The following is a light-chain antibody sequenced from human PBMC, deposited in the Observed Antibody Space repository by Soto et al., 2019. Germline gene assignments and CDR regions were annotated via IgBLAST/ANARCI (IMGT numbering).Light chain of an antibody. J-gene: IGKJ4*01. Sequence: DTQMTQSPSSLSASVGDRVTITCRASQSINSFLNWYQQKPGKAPKLLIYTASSLQSGVPSRFSGSGSGTDFTLTISSLQPEDFATYYCQQYNSYPLTFGGGTKVEIK. CDR1: QSINSF. V-gene: IGKV1-39*01. CDR3: QQYNSYPLT. CDR2: TAS.